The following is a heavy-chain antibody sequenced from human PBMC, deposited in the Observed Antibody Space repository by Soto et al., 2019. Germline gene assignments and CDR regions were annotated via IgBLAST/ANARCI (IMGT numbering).Heavy chain of an antibody. Sequence: GGSLRLSCTASGFTFGDYAMSWFRQAPGKGQEWVGFIRSKAYGGTTEYAASVKGRFTISRDDSKSIAYLQMNSLKTEDTAVYYCPRVRDYYDSSGPGRFYFDYWGQGTLVTVSS. J-gene: IGHJ4*02. CDR2: IRSKAYGGTT. CDR3: PRVRDYYDSSGPGRFYFDY. V-gene: IGHV3-49*03. CDR1: GFTFGDYA. D-gene: IGHD3-22*01.